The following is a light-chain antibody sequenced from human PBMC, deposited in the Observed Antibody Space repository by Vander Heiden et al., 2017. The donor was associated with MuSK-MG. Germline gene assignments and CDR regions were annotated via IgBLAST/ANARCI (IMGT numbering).Light chain of an antibody. Sequence: DIQMTQTPSTLSASVGDRLTITCRASQSISNYLAWYQKTPGKAPKLLMYKAARLESGVPSRLRGSGSGTEFTLTISSLQPDDFATDYCQQYYSLSWTFGQGTKVEIK. CDR1: QSISNY. V-gene: IGKV1-5*03. J-gene: IGKJ1*01. CDR2: KAA. CDR3: QQYYSLSWT.